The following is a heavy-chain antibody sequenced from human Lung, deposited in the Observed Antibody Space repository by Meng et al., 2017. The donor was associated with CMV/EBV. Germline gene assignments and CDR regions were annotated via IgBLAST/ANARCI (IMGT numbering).Heavy chain of an antibody. CDR2: INHSGST. CDR1: GGSFSGYY. CDR3: ARERGAGSTQRGWFDP. D-gene: IGHD3-10*01. J-gene: IGHJ5*02. V-gene: IGHV4-34*01. Sequence: QVQLQQWGAGLLKPSEXLSLNCAVYGGSFSGYYWSWIRQPPGKGLEWIGEINHSGSTNYNPSLKSRVTISVDTSKNQFSLKLSSVTAADTAVYYCARERGAGSTQRGWFDPWGQGTLVTVSS.